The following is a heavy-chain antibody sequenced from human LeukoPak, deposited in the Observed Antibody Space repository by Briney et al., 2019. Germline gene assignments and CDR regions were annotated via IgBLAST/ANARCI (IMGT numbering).Heavy chain of an antibody. V-gene: IGHV4-59*08. CDR3: ARLDDSSGYYYGGDY. Sequence: KPSETLSLTCTVSGGSISSYYWSWLRQPPGKGLEWIGYIYNSGSTKYNPSLKSRVTISVDTPKNQVSLKLSSVTAADTAVYYCARLDDSSGYYYGGDYWGQGTLVTVSS. J-gene: IGHJ4*02. CDR2: IYNSGST. CDR1: GGSISSYY. D-gene: IGHD3-22*01.